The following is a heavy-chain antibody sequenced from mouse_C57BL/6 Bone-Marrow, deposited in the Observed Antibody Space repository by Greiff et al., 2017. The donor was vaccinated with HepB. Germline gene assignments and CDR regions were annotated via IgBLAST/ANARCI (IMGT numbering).Heavy chain of an antibody. D-gene: IGHD2-5*01. J-gene: IGHJ1*03. CDR2: IDPANGNT. CDR3: ARYSNYVWYFDV. CDR1: GFNITNTY. V-gene: IGHV14-3*01. Sequence: EVQLQQSVAELVRPGASVKLSCTASGFNITNTYMHWVKQRPEQGLEWIGRIDPANGNTKYAPKFQGKATITADTSSNTAYLHLTSLTSEDTAIYYCARYSNYVWYFDVWGTGTTVTVSA.